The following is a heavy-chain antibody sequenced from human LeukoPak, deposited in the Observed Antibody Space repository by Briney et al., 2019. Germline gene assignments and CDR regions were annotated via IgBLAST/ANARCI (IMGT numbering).Heavy chain of an antibody. CDR1: GYTFTGYY. V-gene: IGHV1-2*06. CDR3: ARGGYYDYVWGSYRYFDY. J-gene: IGHJ4*02. Sequence: ASVKVSCKASGYTFTGYYMHWVRQAPGQGLEWMGRINPNSGGTNYAQKFQGRVTMTRDTSTSTAYMELSRLRSDDTAVYYCARGGYYDYVWGSYRYFDYGGQGTLVTVSS. D-gene: IGHD3-16*02. CDR2: INPNSGGT.